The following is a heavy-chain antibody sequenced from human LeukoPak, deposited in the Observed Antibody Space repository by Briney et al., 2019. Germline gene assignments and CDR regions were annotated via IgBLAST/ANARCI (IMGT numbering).Heavy chain of an antibody. CDR3: TRGAGYSSGWYLSLYFDY. V-gene: IGHV3-49*03. CDR2: IRSKAYGGTT. J-gene: IGHJ4*02. Sequence: GGSLRLSFTASGFTFGDYAMSWFRQAPGKGLEWVGFIRSKAYGGTTEYAASVKGRFTISRDDSKSIAYLQMNSLKTEDTAVYYCTRGAGYSSGWYLSLYFDYWGQGTLVTVSS. CDR1: GFTFGDYA. D-gene: IGHD6-19*01.